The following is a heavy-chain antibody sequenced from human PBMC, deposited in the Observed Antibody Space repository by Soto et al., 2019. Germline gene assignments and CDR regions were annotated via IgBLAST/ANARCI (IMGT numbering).Heavy chain of an antibody. V-gene: IGHV1-69*01. D-gene: IGHD6-19*01. CDR1: GGTFSSSA. Sequence: QVQLVQSGAEVKKPGSSVKVSCKASGGTFSSSAISWVRQAPGQGLEWMGGIIPIFGTANYAQKFQGRVTITADASAYTAYMELSSLTSEDTAIYFCAREGQWLVRLGGVQYHGMDVWGQGTTVTVS. J-gene: IGHJ6*02. CDR2: IIPIFGTA. CDR3: AREGQWLVRLGGVQYHGMDV.